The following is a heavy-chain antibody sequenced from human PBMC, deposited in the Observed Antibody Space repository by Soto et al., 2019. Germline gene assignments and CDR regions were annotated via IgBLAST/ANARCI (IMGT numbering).Heavy chain of an antibody. V-gene: IGHV3-30*18. CDR3: AKNRIRAPSYFDT. Sequence: PGGSLRLSCAASGCSFITYGMRWVRQAPGKGLEWVAVISYNGDKTFYADSVKGRFTISRDNSQSTLYLQMNSLRPEDTAVYYCAKNRIRAPSYFDTWAQETLATVSS. D-gene: IGHD6-6*01. CDR1: GCSFITYG. CDR2: ISYNGDKT. J-gene: IGHJ4*02.